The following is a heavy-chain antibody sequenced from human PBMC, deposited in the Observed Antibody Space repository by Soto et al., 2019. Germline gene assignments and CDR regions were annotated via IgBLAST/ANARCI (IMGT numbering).Heavy chain of an antibody. CDR2: ISSTSGTI. D-gene: IGHD6-19*01. Sequence: EGQLVESGGNLVRPGGSLRLSCEASGFVFSTYSMNWVRQPPGQGLEWISYISSTSGTIYYADSVKGRFTIFRDNAKNSLFLQMNGLRDDDTAVYYCANQKIRFSVAGTLYGLGVWGQGTTVTVSS. J-gene: IGHJ6*02. V-gene: IGHV3-48*02. CDR1: GFVFSTYS. CDR3: ANQKIRFSVAGTLYGLGV.